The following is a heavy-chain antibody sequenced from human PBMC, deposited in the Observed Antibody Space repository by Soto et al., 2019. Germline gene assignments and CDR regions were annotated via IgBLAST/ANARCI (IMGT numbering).Heavy chain of an antibody. Sequence: ASVKVSCKASDYTFTSYGITWVRQAPGQGLEWMGWISAYNGNTNYAEKLQGRVTMTTDTSTSIAYMELRSLRSDDTAVYYCARDAPTIAAQDDYWGQGTLVTASS. V-gene: IGHV1-18*01. CDR3: ARDAPTIAAQDDY. J-gene: IGHJ4*02. CDR2: ISAYNGNT. CDR1: DYTFTSYG. D-gene: IGHD6-13*01.